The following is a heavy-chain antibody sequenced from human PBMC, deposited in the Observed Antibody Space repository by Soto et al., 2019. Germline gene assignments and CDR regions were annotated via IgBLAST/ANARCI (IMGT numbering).Heavy chain of an antibody. CDR2: IHHSGST. CDR3: ARVRQGCSSTSCYFDP. CDR1: GGSISSSNW. V-gene: IGHV4-4*02. J-gene: IGHJ5*02. D-gene: IGHD2-2*01. Sequence: PSETLSLTCAVSGGSISSSNWWNWVRQPPGKGQEWIGEIHHSGSTNYNPSLKSRVTISVDKSKNQFSLKLNSVTAADTAVYYCARVRQGCSSTSCYFDPWGQGTLVTVSS.